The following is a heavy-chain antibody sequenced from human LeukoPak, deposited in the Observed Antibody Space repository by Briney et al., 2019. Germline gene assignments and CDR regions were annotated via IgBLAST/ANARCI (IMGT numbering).Heavy chain of an antibody. V-gene: IGHV3-23*01. J-gene: IGHJ5*02. CDR3: ARDLAAAATWFDP. D-gene: IGHD6-13*01. CDR1: GFTFSSYA. Sequence: GGSLRLSCAASGFTFSSYAMTWVRQAAGKGLDWVSLISVSGGTTDYADSVKGRFTISRDNSKNTLYLQMNSLRAEDTAVYFCARDLAAAATWFDPWGQGTLVTVSS. CDR2: ISVSGGTT.